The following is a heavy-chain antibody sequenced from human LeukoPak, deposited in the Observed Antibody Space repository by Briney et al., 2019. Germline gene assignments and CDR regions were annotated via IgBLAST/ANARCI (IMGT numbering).Heavy chain of an antibody. CDR2: IYYSGST. D-gene: IGHD2-15*01. J-gene: IGHJ4*02. V-gene: IGHV4-59*01. CDR1: GGSTSSYY. CDR3: ARGGGSFDY. Sequence: KPSETLSLTCTVSGGSTSSYYWSWIRQPPGKGLEWIGNIYYSGSTNYNPSLKSRVTISVDTSKNQFSLKLSAVTAADTAVYYCARGGGSFDYWGQGTLVTVSS.